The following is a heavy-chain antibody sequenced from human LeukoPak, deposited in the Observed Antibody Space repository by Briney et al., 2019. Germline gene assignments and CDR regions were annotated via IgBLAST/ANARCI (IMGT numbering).Heavy chain of an antibody. D-gene: IGHD3-9*01. CDR3: AKETIRDDAFDI. Sequence: PGGSQRVSCAASGFTFSSYAMSWVRQAPGKGLEWVSAISGSGGSTYYADSVKGRFTISRDNSKNTLYLQMNSLRAEDTAVYYCAKETIRDDAFDIWGQGTMVTVSS. J-gene: IGHJ3*02. V-gene: IGHV3-23*01. CDR1: GFTFSSYA. CDR2: ISGSGGST.